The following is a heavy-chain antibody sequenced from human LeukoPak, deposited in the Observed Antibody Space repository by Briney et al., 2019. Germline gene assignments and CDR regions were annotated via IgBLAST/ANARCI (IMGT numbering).Heavy chain of an antibody. CDR1: GLTFSSIR. CDR3: ARDDGSGSYITPLYYYYYGMDV. V-gene: IGHV3-21*01. Sequence: LGGSLRPSCAAPGLTFSSIRMKWGPQAPGKGRGWGSSVIASSGYKYYADSVKCRFTISRDNAKNSLYLQMNSLRAEDTAVYYCARDDGSGSYITPLYYYYYGMDVWGQGTTVTVSS. D-gene: IGHD3-10*01. CDR2: VIASSGYK. J-gene: IGHJ6*02.